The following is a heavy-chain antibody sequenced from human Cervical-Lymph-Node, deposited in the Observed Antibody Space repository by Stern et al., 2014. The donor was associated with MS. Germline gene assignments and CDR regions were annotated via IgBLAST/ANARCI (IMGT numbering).Heavy chain of an antibody. CDR3: AHTLVTSDEGFGMDV. Sequence: ESGPMLVKPTQTLKLTCTFSGFSFNTSGVGVVWIRQPPGKALEWLSVIYWADDKRYSPTLKHRLTITKDTSKNQVVLTVTNVDRLDTGTYYCAHTLVTSDEGFGMDVWGQGTTVTVTS. V-gene: IGHV2-5*02. CDR1: GFSFNTSGVG. D-gene: IGHD2-21*02. CDR2: IYWADDK. J-gene: IGHJ6*02.